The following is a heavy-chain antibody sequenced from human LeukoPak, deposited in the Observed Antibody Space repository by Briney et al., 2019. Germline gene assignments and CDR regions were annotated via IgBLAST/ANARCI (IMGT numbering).Heavy chain of an antibody. CDR3: ARGADYAELNSIDY. D-gene: IGHD4/OR15-4a*01. Sequence: GGPLRLSCAASGFTYSDYYMSWIRQAPGKGREWVSYISSSGSTIYYADSVKGRFTISRDNAKNSLYLQMNSLRAEDTAVYYCARGADYAELNSIDYWGQGTLVTVSS. CDR1: GFTYSDYY. CDR2: ISSSGSTI. J-gene: IGHJ4*02. V-gene: IGHV3-11*01.